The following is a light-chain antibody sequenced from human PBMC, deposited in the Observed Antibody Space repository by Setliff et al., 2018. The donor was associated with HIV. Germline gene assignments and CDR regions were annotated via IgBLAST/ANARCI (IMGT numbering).Light chain of an antibody. CDR3: SSFTTSRKLV. Sequence: QSALAQPASVSESPGQSITISCTGTSSDVGAYNFVSWYQQYPGKAPQLMIYDVFGRPSGVSHRFSGSKSSNTASLTISGLRPEDEADYYCSSFTTSRKLVFGTGTKVTVL. J-gene: IGLJ1*01. CDR1: SSDVGAYNF. CDR2: DVF. V-gene: IGLV2-14*03.